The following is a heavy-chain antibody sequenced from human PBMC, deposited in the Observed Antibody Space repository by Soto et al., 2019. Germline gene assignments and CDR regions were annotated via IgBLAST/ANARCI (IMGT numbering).Heavy chain of an antibody. Sequence: SSETLSLTCAVYGGSFSVYYWSWIRHPPGKGLEWIGEINHSGSTNYNPSLKSRVTISVDTSKNQFSLKLSSVTAADTAVYYCARGFRYYYDSSGYRYWGQGTLVTVSS. D-gene: IGHD3-22*01. CDR1: GGSFSVYY. J-gene: IGHJ4*02. CDR3: ARGFRYYYDSSGYRY. V-gene: IGHV4-34*01. CDR2: INHSGST.